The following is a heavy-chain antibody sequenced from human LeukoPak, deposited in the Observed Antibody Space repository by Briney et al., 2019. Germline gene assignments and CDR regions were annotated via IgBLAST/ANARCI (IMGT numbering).Heavy chain of an antibody. D-gene: IGHD3-22*01. J-gene: IGHJ4*02. CDR2: IVYTGST. CDR1: CASVRSGSYW. CDR3: ASRRNYYDSSGHYYGFNY. V-gene: IGHV4-61*01. Sequence: WQTLSLICTVACASVRSGSYWWGWLRRSPGNGPEWFGFIVYTGSTNYYPSLKSRVNMEVDMSKNQFSLRLSSVTAADTAVYYCASRRNYYDSSGHYYGFNYWGQGTLVAVSS.